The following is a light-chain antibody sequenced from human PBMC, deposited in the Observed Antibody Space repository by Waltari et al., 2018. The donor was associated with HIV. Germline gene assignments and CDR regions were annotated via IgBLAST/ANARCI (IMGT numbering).Light chain of an antibody. J-gene: IGLJ2*01. CDR3: SSYAGSNNLV. V-gene: IGLV2-8*01. CDR2: EVS. Sequence: SDVGGYNYVSWYQQHPGKAPKLMIYEVSKRPSGVPDRFSGSKSGNTASLTVSGLQAEDEADYYCSSYAGSNNLVFGGGTKLTVL. CDR1: SDVGGYNY.